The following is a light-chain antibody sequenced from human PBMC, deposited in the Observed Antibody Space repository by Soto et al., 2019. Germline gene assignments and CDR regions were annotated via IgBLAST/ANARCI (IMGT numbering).Light chain of an antibody. V-gene: IGLV2-11*01. Sequence: QSALTQPRSVSGSPGQSVTISCTGTSSDVGGYNYVSWYQQYPGKAPKLMIYDVSKRPSGVPDRFSGSKSGNTASLTISWLQSEDEADYYCCSFAGGYTYVFGTGTKLTVL. CDR2: DVS. CDR1: SSDVGGYNY. CDR3: CSFAGGYTYV. J-gene: IGLJ1*01.